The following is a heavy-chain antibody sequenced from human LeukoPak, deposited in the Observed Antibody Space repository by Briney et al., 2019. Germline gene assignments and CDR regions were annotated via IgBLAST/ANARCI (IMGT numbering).Heavy chain of an antibody. V-gene: IGHV3-30-3*02. CDR2: ISFDGNNE. CDR3: ANIIRKYTSGYYYFDY. CDR1: GYTFTGYN. Sequence: SCKASGYTFTGYNMHWVRQAPGKGLEWVAAISFDGNNEYYADSVKGRFTISRDNSKNTLYLQMNSLRAEDTAVYYCANIIRKYTSGYYYFDYWGQGTLVTVSS. D-gene: IGHD6-25*01. J-gene: IGHJ4*02.